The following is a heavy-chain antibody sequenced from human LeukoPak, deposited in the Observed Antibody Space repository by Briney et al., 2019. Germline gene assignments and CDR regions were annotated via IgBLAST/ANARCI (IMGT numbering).Heavy chain of an antibody. CDR2: ICGSDGST. D-gene: IGHD3-22*01. CDR3: AKDPYYDSSGYYDH. J-gene: IGHJ5*02. Sequence: PGGSLRLSCAVSGFTFSSYTLGWVRQAPGKGLEWVSDICGSDGSTHYPETVKGRFTVSRDNSKSTLYLQMNSLRAEDTAVYYCAKDPYYDSSGYYDHWGQGTLVTVSS. CDR1: GFTFSSYT. V-gene: IGHV3-23*01.